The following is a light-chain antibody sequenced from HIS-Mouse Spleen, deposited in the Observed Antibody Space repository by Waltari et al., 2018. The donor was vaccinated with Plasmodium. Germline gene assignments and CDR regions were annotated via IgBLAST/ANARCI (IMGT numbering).Light chain of an antibody. CDR2: AAS. CDR3: QQLNSYPRT. V-gene: IGKV1-9*01. J-gene: IGKJ1*01. CDR1: QGISSY. Sequence: DIKLPQSPSFLSASVGDRVTITCRASQGISSYLACYQQKPGKATKLLIYAASTLQSRVPSRFSGSGSGTEFTLTISSLQPEDFATYYCQQLNSYPRTFGQGTKVEIK.